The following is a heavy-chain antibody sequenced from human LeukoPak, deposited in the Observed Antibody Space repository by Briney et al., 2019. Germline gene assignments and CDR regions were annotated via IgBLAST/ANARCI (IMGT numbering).Heavy chain of an antibody. CDR2: IYYSGTT. Sequence: SETLSLTCTVSGGSISSYYWSWIRQPPGKGLEWIGYIYYSGTTNYNPSLKSRVTISVDTSKNQFSLNLISVTAADTAVYYCARGAYSGTGSYYDYWGQGTLVTVSS. V-gene: IGHV4-59*01. D-gene: IGHD3-10*01. CDR3: ARGAYSGTGSYYDY. CDR1: GGSISSYY. J-gene: IGHJ4*02.